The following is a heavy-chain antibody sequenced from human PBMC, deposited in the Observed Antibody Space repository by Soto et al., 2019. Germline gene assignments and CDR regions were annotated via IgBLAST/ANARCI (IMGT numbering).Heavy chain of an antibody. CDR1: GGAFSSLG. CDR3: ATRGTQGRWLECADY. Sequence: QVQLVQSGAEVQRPGSSVKVSCEASGGAFSSLGFTWVRQAPGQGLEWMGGIIPISGRTTFAPKFLGRVTITADESTRTTYIELTALTSDDTAIYYCATRGTQGRWLECADYWGQGPLVTVSS. D-gene: IGHD5-12*01. V-gene: IGHV1-69*01. J-gene: IGHJ4*02. CDR2: IIPISGRT.